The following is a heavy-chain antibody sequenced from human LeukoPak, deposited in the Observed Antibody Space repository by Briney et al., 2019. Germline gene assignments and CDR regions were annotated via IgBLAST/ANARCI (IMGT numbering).Heavy chain of an antibody. CDR3: AREVYAMGSGFDP. Sequence: GASVKVSCKASGYTFTGYYMHWVRQAPGQGLEWMGWINPNSGGTNYAQKFQGRVTMTRDTSISTAYMELSRLRSDDTAVYYCAREVYAMGSGFDPWGQGTLVTVSS. CDR2: INPNSGGT. D-gene: IGHD2-8*01. V-gene: IGHV1-2*02. J-gene: IGHJ5*02. CDR1: GYTFTGYY.